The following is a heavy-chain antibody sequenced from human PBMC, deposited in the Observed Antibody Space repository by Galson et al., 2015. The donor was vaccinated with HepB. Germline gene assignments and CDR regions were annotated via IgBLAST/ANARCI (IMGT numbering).Heavy chain of an antibody. V-gene: IGHV1-18*01. J-gene: IGHJ6*03. CDR3: ARVRYCSSTSCFYYYYYMDV. CDR1: GYTFTSYG. Sequence: SVKVSCKASGYTFTSYGISWVRQAPGQGLEWMGWISAYNGNTNYAQKLQGRVTMTTDTSTSTAYMELRSLRSDDTAVYYCARVRYCSSTSCFYYYYYMDVWGKGTTVTVSS. D-gene: IGHD2-2*01. CDR2: ISAYNGNT.